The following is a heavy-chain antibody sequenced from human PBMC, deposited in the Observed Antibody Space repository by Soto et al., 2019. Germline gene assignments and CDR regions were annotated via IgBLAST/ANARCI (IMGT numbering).Heavy chain of an antibody. CDR3: ARGRGNSPDDMVD. CDR2: IYHMGRT. Sequence: QVQLQESGPGLVKPSETLSLICAVSGVSINSDDYYWTWIRQPPGEGLEWIGYIYHMGRTLYNPSRMSRVTISTDTSKNQCSGSLNSVSAADTAVEYGARGRGNSPDDMVDWGQGTLVTVSS. J-gene: IGHJ4*02. CDR1: GVSINSDDYY. V-gene: IGHV4-30-4*01. D-gene: IGHD1-1*01.